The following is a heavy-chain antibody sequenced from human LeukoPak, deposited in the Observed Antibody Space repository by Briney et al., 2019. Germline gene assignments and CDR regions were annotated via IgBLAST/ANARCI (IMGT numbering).Heavy chain of an antibody. CDR3: ARDQDIVATGWFDP. Sequence: GRSLRLSCAASGFTFSSYGMHWVRQAPGKGLEWVAVISYDGSNKYYADSVKGRFTISRDNSKNTLYLQMNSLRAEDTAVYYCARDQDIVATGWFDPWGQGTLVTVSS. CDR2: ISYDGSNK. V-gene: IGHV3-30*03. D-gene: IGHD5-12*01. CDR1: GFTFSSYG. J-gene: IGHJ5*02.